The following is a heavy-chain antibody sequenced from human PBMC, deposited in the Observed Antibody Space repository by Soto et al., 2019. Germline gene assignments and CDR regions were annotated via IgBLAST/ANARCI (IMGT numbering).Heavy chain of an antibody. V-gene: IGHV3-23*01. CDR2: ISGSGGST. CDR1: GFTFSSYA. J-gene: IGHJ2*01. Sequence: GGSLRLSCAASGFTFSSYAMSWVRQAPGKGLEWVSAISGSGGSTYYADSVKGRFTISRDNSKNTLYLQMNSLRAEDTAVYYCAKDGPPALTPYWYFDLWGRGTLVTVSS. CDR3: AKDGPPALTPYWYFDL.